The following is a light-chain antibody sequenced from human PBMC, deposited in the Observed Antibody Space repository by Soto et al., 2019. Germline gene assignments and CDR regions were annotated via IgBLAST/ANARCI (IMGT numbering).Light chain of an antibody. CDR2: GIS. V-gene: IGKV3-20*01. J-gene: IGKJ2*01. CDR1: QSVTNRY. Sequence: ESVLTQSPGTLSLSPGERATLSCRASQSVTNRYFAWYQQRPGQAPRLLIYGISNRATGIPDRFSGSGSGTDFTLTISRLEPEYFVVYYCQQYSSLPHTFGQGTKLEVK. CDR3: QQYSSLPHT.